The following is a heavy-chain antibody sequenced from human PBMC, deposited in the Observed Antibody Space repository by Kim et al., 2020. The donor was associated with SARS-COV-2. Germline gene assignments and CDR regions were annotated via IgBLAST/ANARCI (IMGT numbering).Heavy chain of an antibody. J-gene: IGHJ6*02. CDR3: AKGVRGYYGMDV. V-gene: IGHV3-53*01. CDR2: IYSGGST. CDR1: GFTVSSNY. Sequence: GGSLRLSCAASGFTVSSNYMSWVRQAPGKGLEWVSVIYSGGSTYYAASVKGRFTISRDKSKNTLYLQMNSLRAEDTAVYYCAKGVRGYYGMDVWGQGTTVTVS. D-gene: IGHD3-10*01.